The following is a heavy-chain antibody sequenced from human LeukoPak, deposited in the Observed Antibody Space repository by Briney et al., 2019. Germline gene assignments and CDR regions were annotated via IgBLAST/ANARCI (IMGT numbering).Heavy chain of an antibody. CDR3: AKDARRCMPNCYYYYMDV. Sequence: PGGSLRLSCAASGFTFSSYDMSWVRQAPGKGLEWLSAISGSGGSTYYADSAKGRFTISRDNSKNTLYLQMNSLRAEDTAVYYCAKDARRCMPNCYYYYMDVWGKGTTVTVSS. J-gene: IGHJ6*03. V-gene: IGHV3-23*01. CDR1: GFTFSSYD. CDR2: ISGSGGST. D-gene: IGHD2-8*01.